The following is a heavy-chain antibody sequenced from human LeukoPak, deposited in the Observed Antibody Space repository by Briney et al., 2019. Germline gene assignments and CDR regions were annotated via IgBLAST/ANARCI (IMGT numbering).Heavy chain of an antibody. CDR1: GGSFSGYY. Sequence: SETLSLTCAVYGGSFSGYYWSWIRQPPGKGLEWIGEINHSGSTNYNPSLKSRVTISVDTSKNQFSLKLSPVTAADTAVYYCARRRYGSGSYYNAWGQGTLVTVSS. V-gene: IGHV4-34*01. CDR3: ARRRYGSGSYYNA. CDR2: INHSGST. D-gene: IGHD3-10*01. J-gene: IGHJ5*02.